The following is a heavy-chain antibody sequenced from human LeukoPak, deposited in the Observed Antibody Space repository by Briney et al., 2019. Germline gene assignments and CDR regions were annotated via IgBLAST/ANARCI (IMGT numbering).Heavy chain of an antibody. CDR3: TTKVIRGNSGDDYDD. CDR1: GVTFRSYG. V-gene: IGHV3-30*03. CDR2: ISSDGNDK. J-gene: IGHJ4*02. Sequence: GGSLRLSCAASGVTFRSYGMHWVRQAPGKGLEWVALISSDGNDKLYGESVRGRFTVSRDDSKSTLYLQVNSLRAEDTAVYYCTTKVIRGNSGDDYDDWGQGTLVTVSS. D-gene: IGHD5-12*01.